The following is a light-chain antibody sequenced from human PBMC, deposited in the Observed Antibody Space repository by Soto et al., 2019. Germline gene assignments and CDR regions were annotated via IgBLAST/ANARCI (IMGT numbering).Light chain of an antibody. CDR1: SSDVGDYNY. J-gene: IGLJ2*01. V-gene: IGLV2-14*01. Sequence: QYALTQPASVCGSPGQSITISCTGTSSDVGDYNYVSWYQQHPGKAPKLMIYEVTNRPSGVSNRFSGSKSGNTASLTISGLQAEDEADYYCSSYTSDSTVVIGGGTKLTVL. CDR3: SSYTSDSTVV. CDR2: EVT.